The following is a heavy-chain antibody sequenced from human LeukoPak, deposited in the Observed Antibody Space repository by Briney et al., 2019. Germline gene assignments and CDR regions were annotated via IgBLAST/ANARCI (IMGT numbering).Heavy chain of an antibody. V-gene: IGHV4-59*01. J-gene: IGHJ6*03. Sequence: SETLSLTCTVSGGSISSYYWSWIRQPPGKGLEWIGYIYYSGSTNYNPSLKSRVTISVDTSKNQFSLKLSSVTAADTAVYYCARVSVGVRYYYYYMDVWGKGTTVTVSS. CDR3: ARVSVGVRYYYYYMDV. D-gene: IGHD3-10*01. CDR2: IYYSGST. CDR1: GGSISSYY.